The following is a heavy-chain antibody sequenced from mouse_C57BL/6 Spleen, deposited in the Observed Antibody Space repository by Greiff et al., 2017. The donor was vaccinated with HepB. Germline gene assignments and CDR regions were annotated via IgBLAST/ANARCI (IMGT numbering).Heavy chain of an antibody. Sequence: QVQLQQSGPELVKPGASVKISCKASGYAFSSSWMNWVKQRPGKGLEWIGRIYPGDGDTNYNGKFKGKATLTADKASSTAYMQLSSLTSEDSAVYFGAIVAHPYYAMGYWGQGTSVTVSS. CDR2: IYPGDGDT. CDR3: AIVAHPYYAMGY. V-gene: IGHV1-82*01. CDR1: GYAFSSSW. J-gene: IGHJ4*01. D-gene: IGHD1-1*01.